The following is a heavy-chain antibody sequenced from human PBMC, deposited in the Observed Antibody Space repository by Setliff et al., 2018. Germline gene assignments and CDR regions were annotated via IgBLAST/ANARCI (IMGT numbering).Heavy chain of an antibody. V-gene: IGHV4-59*12. CDR2: IYYSGST. CDR3: ARCSGSYDAFDI. CDR1: GGSIRNYY. D-gene: IGHD1-26*01. J-gene: IGHJ3*02. Sequence: SETLSLTCTVSGGSIRNYYWSWIRQPPGKGLEWIGYIYYSGSTYHNPSLKTLVTISVDTSKNQFSLKLSSVTAADTAVYYCARCSGSYDAFDIWGQGTMVTVSS.